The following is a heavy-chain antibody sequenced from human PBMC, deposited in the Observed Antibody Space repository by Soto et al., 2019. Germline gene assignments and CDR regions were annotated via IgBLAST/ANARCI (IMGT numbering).Heavy chain of an antibody. CDR2: IYYSGST. V-gene: IGHV4-39*01. CDR3: ARHTIVLMVYAIQYFQH. J-gene: IGHJ1*01. Sequence: PSETLSLTCTVSGGSISSSSYYWGWIRQPPGKGLEWIGSIYYSGSTYYNPSLKSRVTISVDTSKNQFSLKLSSVTAADTAVYYCARHTIVLMVYAIQYFQHWGQGTLVTVSS. CDR1: GGSISSSSYY. D-gene: IGHD2-8*01.